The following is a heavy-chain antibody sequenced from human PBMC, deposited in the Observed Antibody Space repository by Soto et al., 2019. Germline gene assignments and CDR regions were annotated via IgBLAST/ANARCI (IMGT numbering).Heavy chain of an antibody. J-gene: IGHJ4*02. Sequence: QVQLVESGGGVVQPGRSLRLSCAASGFTFSSYGMHWVRQAPGKGLEWVAVIWYDGSNKYYADSVKGRFTISRDNSKNTLYLQMNSLRAEDTAVYYCARDRSVRGVIIAVAGNLDYWGQGTLVTVSS. CDR2: IWYDGSNK. CDR3: ARDRSVRGVIIAVAGNLDY. V-gene: IGHV3-33*01. D-gene: IGHD3-10*01. CDR1: GFTFSSYG.